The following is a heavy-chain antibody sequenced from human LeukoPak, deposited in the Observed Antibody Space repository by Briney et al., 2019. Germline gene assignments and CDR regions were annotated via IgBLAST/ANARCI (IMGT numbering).Heavy chain of an antibody. CDR1: GGSISTYY. D-gene: IGHD3-10*01. V-gene: IGHV4-59*01. Sequence: SETLSLTCTVSGGSISTYYWSWIRQPPGKGLEWIGYIYNSGSTNYNPSLKSRATISVDTSKNQFSLKLRSVTAADTAVYYCARDGVFGTFDPWGQGTLVTVSS. CDR3: ARDGVFGTFDP. J-gene: IGHJ5*02. CDR2: IYNSGST.